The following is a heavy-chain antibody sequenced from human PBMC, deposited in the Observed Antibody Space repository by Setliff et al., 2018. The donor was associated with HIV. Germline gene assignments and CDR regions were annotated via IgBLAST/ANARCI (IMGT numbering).Heavy chain of an antibody. V-gene: IGHV4-34*01. CDR3: ARVGRRVVVAATDY. CDR2: IYHSGST. J-gene: IGHJ4*02. CDR1: GGSLTNYY. D-gene: IGHD2-15*01. Sequence: SETLSLTCVLYGGSLTNYYWTWIRQPPGKGLEWIATIYHSGSTYYNPSLKSRVTISVDTSKNQFSLKLSSVTAADTAVYYCARVGRRVVVAATDYWGQGTLVTVSS.